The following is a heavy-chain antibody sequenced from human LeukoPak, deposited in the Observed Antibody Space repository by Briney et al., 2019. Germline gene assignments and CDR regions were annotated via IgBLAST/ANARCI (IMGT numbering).Heavy chain of an antibody. CDR1: GFTFDDYA. Sequence: SLRLSCAASGFTFDDYAMHWVRQAPGKGLEWVSGISWNSGSIGYADSVKGRFTISRDNAKNSLYLQMNSLRAEDTALYYCAKDTSSTMVRGVQDYWGQGTLVTVSS. CDR2: ISWNSGSI. CDR3: AKDTSSTMVRGVQDY. D-gene: IGHD3-10*01. V-gene: IGHV3-9*01. J-gene: IGHJ4*02.